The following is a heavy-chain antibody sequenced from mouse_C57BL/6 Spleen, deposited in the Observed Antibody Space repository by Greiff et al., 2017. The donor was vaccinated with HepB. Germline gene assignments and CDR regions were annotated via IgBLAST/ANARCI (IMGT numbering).Heavy chain of an antibody. CDR2: ISDGGSYT. V-gene: IGHV5-4*01. J-gene: IGHJ2*01. Sequence: VESGGGLVKPGGSLKLSCAASGFTFSSYAMSWVRQTPEKRLEWVATISDGGSYTYYPDNVKDRFTISRDNAKNNLYLQMSHLKPEDTAMYYCARDQGTGTVFDYWGQGTTLTVSS. CDR3: ARDQGTGTVFDY. CDR1: GFTFSSYA. D-gene: IGHD4-1*01.